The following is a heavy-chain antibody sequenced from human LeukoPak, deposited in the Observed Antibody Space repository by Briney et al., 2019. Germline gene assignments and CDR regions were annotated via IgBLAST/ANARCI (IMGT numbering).Heavy chain of an antibody. J-gene: IGHJ4*02. Sequence: PGGSLRLSCAASGFTFSSYSMNWVRQAPGKGLEWVSSISSSSSYIYYADSVKGRFTISRDNAKNSLYLQMNSLRAEDTAVYYCAREDERGQWLVPYDYWGQGTLVTVSS. V-gene: IGHV3-21*01. D-gene: IGHD6-19*01. CDR1: GFTFSSYS. CDR2: ISSSSSYI. CDR3: AREDERGQWLVPYDY.